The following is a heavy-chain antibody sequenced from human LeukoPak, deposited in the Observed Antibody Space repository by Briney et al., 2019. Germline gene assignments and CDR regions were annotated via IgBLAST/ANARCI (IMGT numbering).Heavy chain of an antibody. J-gene: IGHJ5*02. CDR3: RRDTAMAINWFDP. Sequence: AGSLGLSCAASGFTFSSYAMSWVRQAPGKGLEWVSAISGSGGSTYYADSVKGRFTISRDNSKNTLYLQMNSLRAEDTAVHYCRRDTAMAINWFDPWGQGTLVTVSS. CDR1: GFTFSSYA. D-gene: IGHD5-18*01. CDR2: ISGSGGST. V-gene: IGHV3-23*01.